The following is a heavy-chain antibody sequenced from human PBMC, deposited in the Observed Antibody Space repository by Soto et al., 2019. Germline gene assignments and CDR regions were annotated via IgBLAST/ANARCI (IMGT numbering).Heavy chain of an antibody. CDR3: ARARYYYGSGPPGY. Sequence: ASVKVSCQASGYTFTSYSIHWVRHAPGQRLEWMGWINAGNGNTKYSQKFQGRVTITRDTSASTAYMDLSSLRSEDTAVYYCARARYYYGSGPPGYWGQGTLVTVSS. V-gene: IGHV1-3*01. J-gene: IGHJ4*02. D-gene: IGHD3-10*01. CDR1: GYTFTSYS. CDR2: INAGNGNT.